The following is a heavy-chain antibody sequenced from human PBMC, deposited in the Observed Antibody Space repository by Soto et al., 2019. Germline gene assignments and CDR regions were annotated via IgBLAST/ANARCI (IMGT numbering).Heavy chain of an antibody. CDR1: GYSFTSYW. Sequence: GESLKISCNGSGYSFTSYWISWVRQMPGKGLEWMGRIDPSDSYTNYSPSFQGHVTISADKSISTAYLQWSSLKASDTAMYYCARHEPYYYDSSGYPFDYWGQGTLVTVYS. D-gene: IGHD3-22*01. J-gene: IGHJ4*02. V-gene: IGHV5-10-1*01. CDR3: ARHEPYYYDSSGYPFDY. CDR2: IDPSDSYT.